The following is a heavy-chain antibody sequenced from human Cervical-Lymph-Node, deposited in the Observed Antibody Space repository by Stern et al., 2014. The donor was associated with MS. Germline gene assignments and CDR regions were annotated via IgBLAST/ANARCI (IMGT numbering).Heavy chain of an antibody. CDR1: GYTFTSYY. J-gene: IGHJ4*02. CDR2: INPSGGST. V-gene: IGHV1-46*01. Sequence: QMQLVQSGAEAKKPGASVKVSCKASGYTFTSYYMHWVRQAPGQGLEWMGIINPSGGSTSYAQKFQGRVTMTRDTSTSTVYMELSSLRSKDTAVYYCARDWEWELLHSLPGIWGQGTLVTVSS. CDR3: ARDWEWELLHSLPGI. D-gene: IGHD1-26*01.